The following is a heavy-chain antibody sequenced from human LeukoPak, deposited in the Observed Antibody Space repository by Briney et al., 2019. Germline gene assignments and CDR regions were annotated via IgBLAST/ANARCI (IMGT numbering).Heavy chain of an antibody. D-gene: IGHD6-19*01. V-gene: IGHV5-51*01. Sequence: IYPGDSDTRYSPSSQGQVTISADKSISTAYLQWSSLKASDTAMYYCARRSGSGWTQYYFDYWGQGTLVTVSS. CDR2: IYPGDSDT. CDR3: ARRSGSGWTQYYFDY. J-gene: IGHJ4*02.